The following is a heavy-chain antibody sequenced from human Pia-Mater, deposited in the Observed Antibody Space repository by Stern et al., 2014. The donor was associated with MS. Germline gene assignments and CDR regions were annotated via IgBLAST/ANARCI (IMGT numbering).Heavy chain of an antibody. CDR3: AKGRDFWSGYCDY. V-gene: IGHV3-23*01. CDR2: ISGNGGST. Sequence: EVQLLESGGGLVQPGGSLRLSCAASGLTFSTYAMSWVRQVPGKGLEWVSDISGNGGSTYYADSVRGRFTISRDNSKNTLYLQMNSLRAEDTAVYYCAKGRDFWSGYCDYWGQGTLVTVSS. J-gene: IGHJ4*02. CDR1: GLTFSTYA. D-gene: IGHD3-3*01.